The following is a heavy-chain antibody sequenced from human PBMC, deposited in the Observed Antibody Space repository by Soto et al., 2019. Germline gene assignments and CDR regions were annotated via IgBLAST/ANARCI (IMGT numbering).Heavy chain of an antibody. D-gene: IGHD2-2*01. Sequence: QVQLQESCPGLVKPSQTLSLTCTVSGGSISSGGYYWSWIRQHPGKGLEWIGYIYYSGSTYYNPSLKSRVTISVDTSKNQFSLKLSSVTAADTAVYYCARYCSSTSCSRGAFDIWGQGTMVTVSS. CDR2: IYYSGST. CDR1: GGSISSGGYY. CDR3: ARYCSSTSCSRGAFDI. J-gene: IGHJ3*02. V-gene: IGHV4-31*03.